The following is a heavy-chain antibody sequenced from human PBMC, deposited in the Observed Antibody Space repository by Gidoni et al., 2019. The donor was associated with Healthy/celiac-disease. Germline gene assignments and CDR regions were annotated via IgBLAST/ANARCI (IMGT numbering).Heavy chain of an antibody. CDR1: GGSISSSSYY. V-gene: IGHV4-39*01. D-gene: IGHD2-2*01. Sequence: QLQLQESGPGLVKPSETLSLTCTVSGGSISSSSYYWGWIRQPPGKGLEWIGSIYYSGSTYYNPSLKSRVTISVDTSKNQFSLKLSSVTAADTAVYYCARTLGYCSSTSCYEGGPDYWGQGTLVTVSS. J-gene: IGHJ4*02. CDR2: IYYSGST. CDR3: ARTLGYCSSTSCYEGGPDY.